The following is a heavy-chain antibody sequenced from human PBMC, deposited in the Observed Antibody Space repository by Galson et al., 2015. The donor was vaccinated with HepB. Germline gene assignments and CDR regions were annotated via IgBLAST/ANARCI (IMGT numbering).Heavy chain of an antibody. V-gene: IGHV1-69*04. CDR3: ARVSWKYSSSKAAHEKYYYYGMDV. Sequence: SVKVSCKASGGTFSSYAISWVRQAPGQGLEWMGRIIPILGIANYAQKFQGRVTITADKSTSTAYMELSSLRSEDTAVYYCARVSWKYSSSKAAHEKYYYYGMDVWGQGTTVTVSS. CDR1: GGTFSSYA. CDR2: IIPILGIA. D-gene: IGHD6-6*01. J-gene: IGHJ6*02.